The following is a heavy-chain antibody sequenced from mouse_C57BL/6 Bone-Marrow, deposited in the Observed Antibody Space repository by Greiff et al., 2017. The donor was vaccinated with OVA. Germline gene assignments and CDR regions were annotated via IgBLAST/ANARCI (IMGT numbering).Heavy chain of an antibody. V-gene: IGHV2-6*01. CDR1: GFSLTSYG. Sequence: VQRVESGPGLVAPSQSLSITCTVSGFSLTSYGVDWVRQSPGKGLEWLGVIWGVGSTNYNSALKSRLSISKDNSKSQVFLKMNSLQTDDTAMYYCASRDGSSGFAYWGQGTLVTVSA. D-gene: IGHD1-1*01. CDR2: IWGVGST. J-gene: IGHJ3*01. CDR3: ASRDGSSGFAY.